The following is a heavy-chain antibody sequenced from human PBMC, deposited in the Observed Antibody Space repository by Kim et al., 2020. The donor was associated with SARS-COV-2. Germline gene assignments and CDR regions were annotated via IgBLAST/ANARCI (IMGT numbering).Heavy chain of an antibody. V-gene: IGHV6-1*01. J-gene: IGHJ4*02. D-gene: IGHD3-10*01. CDR3: ARLRDGIWADY. CDR2: YN. Sequence: YNDDAVSVKSRITINPDTSKNQFSLQLNSVTPEDTAVYYCARLRDGIWADYWGQGTLVTVSS.